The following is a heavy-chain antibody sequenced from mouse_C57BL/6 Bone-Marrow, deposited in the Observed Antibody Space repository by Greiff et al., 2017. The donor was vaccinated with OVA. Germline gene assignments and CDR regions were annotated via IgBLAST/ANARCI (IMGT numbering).Heavy chain of an antibody. Sequence: LVESGAELVKPGASVEISCKASGYAFRSYWMNWVKPRPGKGLEWLGQIYPGDGDTNYNGKFKGKATLTADKSSSTAYMQLSSLTAEDAAVYFCARGYFWGQGTTLTVSS. J-gene: IGHJ2*01. CDR3: ARGYF. CDR2: IYPGDGDT. CDR1: GYAFRSYW. V-gene: IGHV1-80*01.